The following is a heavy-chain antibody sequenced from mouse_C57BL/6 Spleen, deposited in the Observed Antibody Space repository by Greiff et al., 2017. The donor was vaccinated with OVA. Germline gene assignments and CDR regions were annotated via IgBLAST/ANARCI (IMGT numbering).Heavy chain of an antibody. CDR1: GYSFTGYF. CDR2: INPYNGDT. J-gene: IGHJ2*01. Sequence: EVQLQQSGPELVKPGDSVKISCKASGYSFTGYFMNWVMQSHGKSLEWIGRINPYNGDTFYNQKFKGKATLTVDKSSSTAHMELRSLTSEDSAVYCCARSRGYGYDNYFDYWGQGTTLTVSS. D-gene: IGHD2-2*01. V-gene: IGHV1-20*01. CDR3: ARSRGYGYDNYFDY.